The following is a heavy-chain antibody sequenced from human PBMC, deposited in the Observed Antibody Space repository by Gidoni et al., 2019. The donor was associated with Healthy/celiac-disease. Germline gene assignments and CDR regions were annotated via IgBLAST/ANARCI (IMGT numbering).Heavy chain of an antibody. CDR2: INAGNCNT. V-gene: IGHV1-3*01. D-gene: IGHD6-19*01. CDR1: GYTFTSYA. Sequence: QVQLVQSGAEVKKPGASVKVSCKASGYTFTSYAMHWVRQAPGQRLEWMGWINAGNCNTKYSQKFQGRVTITRDTSASTAYMELSSLRSEDTAVYYCARNQQWLGDRPYYYYYGMDVWGQGTTVTVSS. J-gene: IGHJ6*02. CDR3: ARNQQWLGDRPYYYYYGMDV.